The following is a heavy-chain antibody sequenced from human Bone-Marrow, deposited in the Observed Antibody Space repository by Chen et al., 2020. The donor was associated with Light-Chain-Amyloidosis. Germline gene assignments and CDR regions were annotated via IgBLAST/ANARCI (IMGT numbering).Heavy chain of an antibody. J-gene: IGHJ5*02. CDR3: AREKYSSSSRRWFDP. CDR2: INPNRDGT. CDR1: GYTFTDYY. D-gene: IGHD6-6*01. Sequence: QVQLVQSGADVKKPGASVTVSCKASGYTFTDYYVHWVRQAPGQGLEWMGGINPNRDGTNYEQKFQDRVTMTRDTSISTAYMELSRLRSDDTALYYCAREKYSSSSRRWFDPWGQGTLVTVSS. V-gene: IGHV1-2*02.